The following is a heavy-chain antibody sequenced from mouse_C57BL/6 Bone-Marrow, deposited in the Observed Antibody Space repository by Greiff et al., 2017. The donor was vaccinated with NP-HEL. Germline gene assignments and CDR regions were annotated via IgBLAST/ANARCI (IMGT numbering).Heavy chain of an antibody. D-gene: IGHD4-1*02. V-gene: IGHV1-22*01. CDR2: INPNNGGT. Sequence: EVQLQQPGAELVKPGASVKMSCKASGYTFTSYWITWVKQSHGKSLEWIGYINPNNGGTSYNQKFKGKATLTVNKSSSTAYMELRSLTSEDSAVYYCARERSTGTALFDYWGQGTTLTVSS. CDR3: ARERSTGTALFDY. CDR1: GYTFTSYW. J-gene: IGHJ2*01.